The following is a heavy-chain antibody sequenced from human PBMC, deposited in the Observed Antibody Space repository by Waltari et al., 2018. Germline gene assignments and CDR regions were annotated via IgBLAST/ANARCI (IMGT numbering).Heavy chain of an antibody. CDR1: GTSFSGYY. J-gene: IGHJ5*02. Sequence: QMQLQQWGAGLLKPSETLSLTCAVYGTSFSGYYWRWIRQPPGKGLEWIGEINHSGSTNYNPSLKSRVTLSVDTSKNQFSLKLSSVTAADTAVYYCARSYNSGTFTWFDPWGQGTLVTVSS. CDR3: ARSYNSGTFTWFDP. V-gene: IGHV4-34*01. D-gene: IGHD1-20*01. CDR2: INHSGST.